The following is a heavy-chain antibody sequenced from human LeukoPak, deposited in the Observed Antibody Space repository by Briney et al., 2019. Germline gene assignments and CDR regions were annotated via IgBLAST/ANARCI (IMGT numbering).Heavy chain of an antibody. J-gene: IGHJ4*02. D-gene: IGHD1-26*01. CDR3: ARRSGSYQADFDY. CDR2: VSGSGSSI. V-gene: IGHV3-11*01. CDR1: GFTFGDYY. Sequence: GGSLRLSCAASGFTFGDYYMSWIRQAPGKGLEWVSYVSGSGSSIYYADSVKGRFTISRDNAKNSLDLQMNSLGAEDTAVYYCARRSGSYQADFDYWGQGTLVTVSS.